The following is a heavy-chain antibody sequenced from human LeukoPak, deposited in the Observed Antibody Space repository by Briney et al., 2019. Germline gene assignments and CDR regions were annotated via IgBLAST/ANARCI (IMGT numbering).Heavy chain of an antibody. V-gene: IGHV1-2*02. CDR2: INPNSGGT. CDR3: ARVYSGSYHIDY. CDR1: GYTFTGYY. J-gene: IGHJ4*02. Sequence: RASVKVSCKASGYTFTGYYMHWVRQAPGQGLEWMGWINPNSGGTNYAQKFQGRVTMARDTSISTAYMELSRLRSDDTAVYYCARVYSGSYHIDYWGQGTLATVSS. D-gene: IGHD1-26*01.